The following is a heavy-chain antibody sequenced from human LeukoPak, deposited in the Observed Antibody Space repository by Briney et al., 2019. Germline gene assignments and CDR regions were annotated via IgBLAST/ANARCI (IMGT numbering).Heavy chain of an antibody. CDR3: ARGIVVVPAAMEYYYYYGMDV. J-gene: IGHJ6*02. CDR2: INHSGST. Sequence: SETLSLTCAVYGGSFSGYYWSWIRQPPGKGLEWIGEINHSGSTNYSPSLKSRVTISVDTSKNQFSLKLSSVTAADTAVYYCARGIVVVPAAMEYYYYYGMDVWGQGTTVTVSS. V-gene: IGHV4-34*01. CDR1: GGSFSGYY. D-gene: IGHD2-2*01.